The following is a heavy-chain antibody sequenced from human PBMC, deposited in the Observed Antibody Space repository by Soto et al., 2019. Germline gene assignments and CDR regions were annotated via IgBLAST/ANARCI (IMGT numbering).Heavy chain of an antibody. J-gene: IGHJ4*01. CDR2: IYPGDSDV. Sequence: PGESLKISGKGSGYSFTTYWIGWVRQMPGKGLEWMGIIYPGDSDVRYSPSFQGQVTISADKSISTAYLQWSSLRASDTAMYYCARVEYCRRTSCTFYDYWGHGTLVTVSS. D-gene: IGHD2-2*01. V-gene: IGHV5-51*01. CDR3: ARVEYCRRTSCTFYDY. CDR1: GYSFTTYW.